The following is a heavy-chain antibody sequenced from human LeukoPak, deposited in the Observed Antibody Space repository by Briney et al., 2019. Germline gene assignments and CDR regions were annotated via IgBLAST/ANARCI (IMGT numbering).Heavy chain of an antibody. Sequence: SETPSLTCAVSGGSISSGGYSWSWIRQPPGKGLEWIGYIYHSGSTYYNPSLKSRVTISVDRSKNQFSLKLSSVTAADTAVYYCARGLYDFWSGYYPLAFDYWGQGTLVTVSS. D-gene: IGHD3-3*01. CDR3: ARGLYDFWSGYYPLAFDY. CDR2: IYHSGST. CDR1: GGSISSGGYS. V-gene: IGHV4-30-2*01. J-gene: IGHJ4*02.